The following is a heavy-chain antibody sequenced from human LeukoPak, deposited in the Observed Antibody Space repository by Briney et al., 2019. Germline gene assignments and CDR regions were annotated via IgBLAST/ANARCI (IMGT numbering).Heavy chain of an antibody. V-gene: IGHV1-8*03. D-gene: IGHD6-13*01. CDR2: MNPNSGNT. CDR3: ARVGEAAGVYWFDP. Sequence: ASVKVSCKASGYTFTSHFMHWVRQAPGQGLEWMGWMNPNSGNTGYAQKFQGRVTITRNTSISTAYMELSSLRSEDTAVYYCARVGEAAGVYWFDPWGQGTLVTVSS. J-gene: IGHJ5*02. CDR1: GYTFTSHF.